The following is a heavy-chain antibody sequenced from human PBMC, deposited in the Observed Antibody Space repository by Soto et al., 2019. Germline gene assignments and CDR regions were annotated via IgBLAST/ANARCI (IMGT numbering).Heavy chain of an antibody. CDR2: IYYSGST. CDR3: AKWDCSSTSCYGFSLDY. Sequence: PSETLSLTCTVSGGSISSSSYYWGWIRQPPGKGLEWIGSIYYSGSTYYNPSLKSRFTISRDNSKNTLYLQMNSLRAEDTAVYYCAKWDCSSTSCYGFSLDYWGQGTLVTVSS. J-gene: IGHJ4*02. V-gene: IGHV4-39*01. CDR1: GGSISSSSYY. D-gene: IGHD2-2*01.